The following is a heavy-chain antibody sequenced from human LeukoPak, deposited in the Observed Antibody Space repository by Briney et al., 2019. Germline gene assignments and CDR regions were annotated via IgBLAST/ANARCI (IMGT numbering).Heavy chain of an antibody. CDR1: TFTFSTYN. D-gene: IGHD1-26*01. CDR3: ARDPYSGNYGDTYYYYMDV. Sequence: GGSLRLSCAASTFTFSTYNMNWLPQAPGKGLEWVSSITSSSTYTLYADSVRGRFTISRDNAKNSLYLQMNSLTAEDTAVYYCARDPYSGNYGDTYYYYMDVWGKGTTVTVSS. J-gene: IGHJ6*03. CDR2: ITSSSTYT. V-gene: IGHV3-21*01.